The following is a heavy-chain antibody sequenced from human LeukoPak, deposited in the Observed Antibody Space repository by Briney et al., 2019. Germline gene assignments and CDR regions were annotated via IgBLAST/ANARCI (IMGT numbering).Heavy chain of an antibody. CDR2: INTNTGNP. J-gene: IGHJ4*02. D-gene: IGHD6-13*01. V-gene: IGHV7-4-1*02. CDR1: GYTFTGYY. CDR3: ARDPRPGYSSSWYRVDY. Sequence: ASVKVSCKASGYTFTGYYMHWVRQAPGQGLEWMGWINTNTGNPTYAQGFTGRFVFSLDTSVSTAYLQISSLKAEDTAVYYCARDPRPGYSSSWYRVDYWGQGTLVTVSS.